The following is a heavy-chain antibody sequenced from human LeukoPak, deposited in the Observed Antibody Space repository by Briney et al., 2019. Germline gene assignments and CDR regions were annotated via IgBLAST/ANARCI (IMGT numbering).Heavy chain of an antibody. V-gene: IGHV3-7*01. Sequence: GGSLRLSCAASGFTFSSYWLSWVRQAPGKGLEWVANIKQDGSEKYYVDSVKGRFTISRDNAKNSLYLQMNSLRAEDTAVYYCARGHIVVVIASSGDFDYWGQGTLVTVSS. CDR1: GFTFSSYW. J-gene: IGHJ4*02. CDR2: IKQDGSEK. D-gene: IGHD2-21*01. CDR3: ARGHIVVVIASSGDFDY.